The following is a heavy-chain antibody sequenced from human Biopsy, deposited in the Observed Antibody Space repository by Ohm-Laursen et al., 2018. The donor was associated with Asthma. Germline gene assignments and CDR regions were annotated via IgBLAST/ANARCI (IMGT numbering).Heavy chain of an antibody. V-gene: IGHV1-69*01. CDR3: ERGYSGSDRIVYYYSGLEV. Sequence: SSVKVSYKASGDSFSNSAISWVRQAPGQGLEWMGGLIPVLGTPDHAQMFEGRVTITADESTSTAYMELSSLSSEDTAVYYCERGYSGSDRIVYYYSGLEVWGQGTPVTVSS. J-gene: IGHJ6*02. CDR2: LIPVLGTP. CDR1: GDSFSNSA. D-gene: IGHD5-12*01.